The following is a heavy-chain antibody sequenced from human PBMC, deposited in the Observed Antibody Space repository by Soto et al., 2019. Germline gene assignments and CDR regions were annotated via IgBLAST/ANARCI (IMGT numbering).Heavy chain of an antibody. CDR2: IYYSGST. J-gene: IGHJ5*02. CDR3: ARAPDWQNWFDP. Sequence: QVQLQESGPGLVKPSQTLSLTCTVSGGSISSGDYYWSWIRKPPGQGLEWIGYIYYSGSTYYTPALNSRVTISVVTSKNQFSLKLSSVTTADTAVYYCARAPDWQNWFDPWGQGTLVTVSS. D-gene: IGHD3-9*01. CDR1: GGSISSGDYY. V-gene: IGHV4-30-4*01.